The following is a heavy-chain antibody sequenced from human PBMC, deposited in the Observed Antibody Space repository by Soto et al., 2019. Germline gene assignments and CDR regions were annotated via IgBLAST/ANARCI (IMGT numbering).Heavy chain of an antibody. CDR2: ISGSGGGT. Sequence: EVQLLDSGGGLVQPGGSLRLSCAASGFTFSSYAMSWVRQAPGKGLEWVSSISGSGGGTYYADSVKGRFTISRDNSKNTLSLQMNSLKAEDTAVHYCAKSRGSGSYFNPSDAFDIWGQGTMVTVSS. J-gene: IGHJ3*02. D-gene: IGHD3-10*01. V-gene: IGHV3-23*01. CDR1: GFTFSSYA. CDR3: AKSRGSGSYFNPSDAFDI.